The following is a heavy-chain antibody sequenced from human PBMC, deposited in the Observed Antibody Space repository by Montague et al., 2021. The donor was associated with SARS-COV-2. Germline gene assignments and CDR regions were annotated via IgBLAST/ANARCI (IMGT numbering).Heavy chain of an antibody. D-gene: IGHD6-19*01. J-gene: IGHJ6*02. CDR2: IYYRYKWYN. Sequence: CAISGDSVSSNRPAWNWLRQSPSRALKWLGRIYYRYKWYNDYALSVKSRITINPDTSKNQFSLQLSSVTPEDTAVYYCAREQRWLGAVYYYYGMDVWGQGTTVTVSS. V-gene: IGHV6-1*01. CDR3: AREQRWLGAVYYYYGMDV. CDR1: GDSVSSNRPA.